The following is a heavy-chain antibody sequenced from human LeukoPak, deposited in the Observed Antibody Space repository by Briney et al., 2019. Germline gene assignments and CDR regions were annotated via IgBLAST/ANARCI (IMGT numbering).Heavy chain of an antibody. CDR3: ASATSGYYYYMKV. V-gene: IGHV4-61*02. Sequence: PSETLSLTCTVSGGSISSGSYYWSWIRQPAGKGLEWIGRIYTSGSTNYNPSLKSRVTISVDTSKNQFSLKLSSVTAADTAVYYGASATSGYYYYMKVWGKGPRSPSP. D-gene: IGHD3-3*01. J-gene: IGHJ6*03. CDR2: IYTSGST. CDR1: GGSISSGSYY.